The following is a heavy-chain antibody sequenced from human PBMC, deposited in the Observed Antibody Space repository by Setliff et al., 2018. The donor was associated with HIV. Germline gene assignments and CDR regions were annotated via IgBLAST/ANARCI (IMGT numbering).Heavy chain of an antibody. CDR1: GGSITSNIYY. J-gene: IGHJ5*02. D-gene: IGHD6-13*01. CDR3: ARHPAAAAGTVS. Sequence: SETLSLTCTVSGGSITSNIYYWGWIRQPPGKGLEWIGTIHYHGNKNLNPSLKSRVTISVDTSKNQFSLNLTSVSAADTALYYCARHPAAAAGTVSWGQGILVTVSS. V-gene: IGHV4-39*01. CDR2: IHYHGNK.